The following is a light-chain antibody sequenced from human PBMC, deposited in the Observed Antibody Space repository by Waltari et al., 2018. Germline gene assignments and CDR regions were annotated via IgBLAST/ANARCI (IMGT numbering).Light chain of an antibody. CDR1: QSIVKW. J-gene: IGKJ1*01. CDR2: ETS. Sequence: DIQMTQSPSTLSASVGYRVTITCWASQSIVKWLAWYQQKPGKVPKLLIYETSILESGVPSRFSGSGSGTEFILTISSLQSDDFATYSCQEYTSFSRTFGQGTKVDIK. CDR3: QEYTSFSRT. V-gene: IGKV1-5*03.